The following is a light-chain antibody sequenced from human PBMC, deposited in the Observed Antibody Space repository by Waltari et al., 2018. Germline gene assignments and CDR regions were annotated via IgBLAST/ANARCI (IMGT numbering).Light chain of an antibody. J-gene: IGLJ3*02. CDR3: QSYDNSNHWV. CDR1: SGRIASTY. V-gene: IGLV6-57*01. Sequence: NFMLTQPHSVSESPGKTVTIPCTRSSGRIASTYVQWSQQRPRRSPTAVIHEGDQRPSGVPARFSGAIASSSNSASLTISGLKTEEEADYCCQSYDNSNHWVFGGGTKLTVL. CDR2: EGD.